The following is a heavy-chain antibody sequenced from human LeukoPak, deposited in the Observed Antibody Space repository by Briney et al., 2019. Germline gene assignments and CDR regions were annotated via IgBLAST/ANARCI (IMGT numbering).Heavy chain of an antibody. V-gene: IGHV3-48*04. Sequence: GGSLRLSCAASGFTFSSYSMNWVRQAPGKGLEWVSYISSPSSTIYYADSVKGRFTISRDNAKNSLYLRMNGLRADDSAVYYCAREPPHVGVPGPGDYWGQGTLVTVSS. CDR1: GFTFSSYS. CDR3: AREPPHVGVPGPGDY. J-gene: IGHJ4*02. CDR2: ISSPSSTI. D-gene: IGHD6-19*01.